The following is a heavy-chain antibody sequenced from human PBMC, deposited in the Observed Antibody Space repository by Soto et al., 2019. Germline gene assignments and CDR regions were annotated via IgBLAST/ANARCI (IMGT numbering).Heavy chain of an antibody. D-gene: IGHD5-12*01. CDR1: GGTFSSYA. CDR3: AREGSGYRDGMDV. J-gene: IGHJ6*02. V-gene: IGHV1-69*06. Sequence: SVKVSCKASGGTFSSYAISWVRQAPGQGLEWMGGIIPIFGTANYAQKFQGRVTITADKSTSTAYMELSSLRSEDTAVYYCAREGSGYRDGMDVWGQGTTVTVSS. CDR2: IIPIFGTA.